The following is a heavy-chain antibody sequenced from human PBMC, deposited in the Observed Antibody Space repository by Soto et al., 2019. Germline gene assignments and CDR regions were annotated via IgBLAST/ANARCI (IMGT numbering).Heavy chain of an antibody. CDR1: GDTFDIYG. CDR3: ARGGIHFADSSGHAFDA. CDR2: IIPIFETA. D-gene: IGHD3-22*01. V-gene: IGHV1-69*06. J-gene: IGHJ4*02. Sequence: QVELVQSGAEVKKPGSSVKVSCKASGDTFDIYGFNWVRQAPGDGLEWMGVIIPIFETADYAQKFQGRVSITADKSTSTAYMELGSLTSEDPAVYYCARGGIHFADSSGHAFDAWGQGTLISVTS.